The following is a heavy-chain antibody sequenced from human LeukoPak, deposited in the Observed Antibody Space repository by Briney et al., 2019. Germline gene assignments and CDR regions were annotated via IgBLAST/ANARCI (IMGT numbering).Heavy chain of an antibody. D-gene: IGHD4-17*01. CDR1: GGSISSSSFH. V-gene: IGHV4-39*01. J-gene: IGHJ5*02. CDR3: ARHESYGDANWFDP. Sequence: SETLSLTCTVSGGSISSSSFHWGWIRQPPGKGLEWIGTIFYSGSTYYNPSLKSRVTMSVDTSKNQFSLKLSSVTAADTAVYYCARHESYGDANWFDPWGQGTLVTVSS. CDR2: IFYSGST.